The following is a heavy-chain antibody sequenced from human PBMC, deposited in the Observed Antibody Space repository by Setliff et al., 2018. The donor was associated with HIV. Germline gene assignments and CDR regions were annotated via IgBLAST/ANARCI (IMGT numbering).Heavy chain of an antibody. CDR2: IIPIFGTA. J-gene: IGHJ4*02. Sequence: GASVKVSCKASGGTFSSYAISWVRQAPGQGLEWMGGIIPIFGTANYAQKFQGRVTITTDESTSTAYMELSSLRSEDTAVYYCAGVFGVYYDSSGYIFFPGLPDYWGQGTLVTVSS. D-gene: IGHD3-22*01. CDR3: AGVFGVYYDSSGYIFFPGLPDY. CDR1: GGTFSSYA. V-gene: IGHV1-69*05.